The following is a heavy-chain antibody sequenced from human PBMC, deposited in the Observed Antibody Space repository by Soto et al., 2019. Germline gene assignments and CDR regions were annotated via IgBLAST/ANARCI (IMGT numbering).Heavy chain of an antibody. CDR3: ARVSLEAARTYYYYYYGMDV. D-gene: IGHD6-6*01. J-gene: IGHJ6*04. CDR2: INPSGGST. CDR1: GYTFTSYY. Sequence: GASVKVSCKASGYTFTSYYMHWVRQAPGQGLEWMGIINPSGGSTSYAQKFQGRVTMTRDTSTSTVYMELSSLRSEDTAVYYCARVSLEAARTYYYYYYGMDVWGEGTTVTVSS. V-gene: IGHV1-46*01.